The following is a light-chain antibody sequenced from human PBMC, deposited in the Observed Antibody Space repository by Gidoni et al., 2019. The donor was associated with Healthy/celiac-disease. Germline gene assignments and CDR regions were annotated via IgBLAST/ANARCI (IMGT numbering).Light chain of an antibody. J-gene: IGKJ1*01. V-gene: IGKV1-39*01. CDR2: AAS. Sequence: DIQMTQSPSSLSASVGDRVTITCRASQSISSYLNWYQQKPGKAPKLLIYAASSLQSGVPSRFSGSGSGTDCTLTISSLQPEDFATYYCQQSYSTPPTTFGQGTKVEIK. CDR3: QQSYSTPPTT. CDR1: QSISSY.